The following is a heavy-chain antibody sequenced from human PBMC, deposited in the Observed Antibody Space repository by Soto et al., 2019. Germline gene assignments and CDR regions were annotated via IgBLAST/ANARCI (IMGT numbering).Heavy chain of an antibody. D-gene: IGHD4-4*01. V-gene: IGHV1-69*01. CDR1: GGSFSDFA. Sequence: QVQLAQSGAEVRKPGSSVKVSCRASGGSFSDFAFSWVRQAPGQGLEWMGGTIPMFAATKYAQRFQGRITINADQSTGTVYLALSNLTSDDSAVYYCARGGIVAVPAALASYDDYTNYRFDSWGQGTLVSVSS. CDR2: TIPMFAAT. J-gene: IGHJ4*02. CDR3: ARGGIVAVPAALASYDDYTNYRFDS.